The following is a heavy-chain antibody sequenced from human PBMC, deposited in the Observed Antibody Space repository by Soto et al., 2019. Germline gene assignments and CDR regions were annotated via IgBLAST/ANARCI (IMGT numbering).Heavy chain of an antibody. J-gene: IGHJ5*02. CDR3: AKDATAPGTLWLDP. CDR1: GSTFSNYA. D-gene: IGHD6-13*01. Sequence: EVQLVESGEGRVRPGGSLRLSGEAPGSTFSNYARNWVRQAPGRGRKGSSSFSSGSPYIYYADSVKGRFTISRDNAENSLYLQMNSLRAEDTAVYFCAKDATAPGTLWLDPWGQGTLVTVSS. CDR2: FSSGSPYI. V-gene: IGHV3-21*01.